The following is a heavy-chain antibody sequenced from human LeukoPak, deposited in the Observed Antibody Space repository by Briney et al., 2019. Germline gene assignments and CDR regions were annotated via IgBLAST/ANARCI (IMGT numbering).Heavy chain of an antibody. J-gene: IGHJ4*02. D-gene: IGHD3-22*01. CDR3: ARHGRYDSSGYHHDY. Sequence: PSETLSLTCAVSGYSISSGYYWGWIRQPPGKGLEWIGSIYHSGSTYYNPSLKSRVTISVDTSKNQFSLKLSSVTAADTAVYYCARHGRYDSSGYHHDYWGQGTLVTVSS. V-gene: IGHV4-38-2*01. CDR1: GYSISSGYY. CDR2: IYHSGST.